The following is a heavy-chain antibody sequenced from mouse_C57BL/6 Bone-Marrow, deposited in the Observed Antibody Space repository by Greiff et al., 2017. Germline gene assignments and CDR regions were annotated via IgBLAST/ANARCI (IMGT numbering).Heavy chain of an antibody. CDR2: IDPSDSYT. CDR1: GYTFTSYW. CDR3: ARPVSSPFDY. J-gene: IGHJ2*01. D-gene: IGHD1-1*01. Sequence: QVQLQQPGAELVRPGTSVKLSCKASGYTFTSYWMHWVKQRPGQGLEWIGVIDPSDSYTNYNQKFKGKATLTVDTSSSTAYMQLSSLTSEDSAVYYCARPVSSPFDYWGQGTTLTVSA. V-gene: IGHV1-59*01.